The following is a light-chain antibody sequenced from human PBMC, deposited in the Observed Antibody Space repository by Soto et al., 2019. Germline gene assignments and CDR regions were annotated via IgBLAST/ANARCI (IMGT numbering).Light chain of an antibody. V-gene: IGKV3-20*01. CDR3: QQYGSSPST. CDR1: QSVSSY. J-gene: IGKJ1*01. Sequence: EIVLTQSPATLSLSPGERATLSCRASQSVSSYLAWYQQKPGQAPRLLIYDASNRATGIPARFSGSGSGTDFTLTTSRLEPEDFAVYYCQQYGSSPSTFGQGTKVDIK. CDR2: DAS.